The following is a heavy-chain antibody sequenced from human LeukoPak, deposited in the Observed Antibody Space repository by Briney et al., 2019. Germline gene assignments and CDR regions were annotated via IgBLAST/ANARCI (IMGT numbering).Heavy chain of an antibody. CDR2: ISGSGGST. D-gene: IGHD2-15*01. V-gene: IGHV3-23*01. J-gene: IGHJ4*02. CDR1: GFTFSSYA. Sequence: PGGSLRLSCAASGFTFSSYAMSWVRQAPGKGLEWVSAISGSGGSTYYADSVKGRFTISRDNAKNSLYLQMNNVRAEDTAVYYCARYSYKHDCWGQGTLVTVSS. CDR3: ARYSYKHDC.